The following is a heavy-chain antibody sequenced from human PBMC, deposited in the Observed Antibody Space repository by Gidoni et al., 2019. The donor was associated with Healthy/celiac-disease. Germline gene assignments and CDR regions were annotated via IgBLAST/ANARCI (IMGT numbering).Heavy chain of an antibody. Sequence: QVQLQQGCAGLLKPSETLSLTCAVYGGSFRGYYWSWIRQPPGKGLEWIGEINHSGSPNYNPSLKSRVTISVDTSKNQFSLKLSSVTAADTAVYYCARGRDRTNDSSGYYFARRFAWFDPWGQGTLVTVSS. V-gene: IGHV4-34*01. CDR1: GGSFRGYY. CDR3: ARGRDRTNDSSGYYFARRFAWFDP. D-gene: IGHD3-22*01. J-gene: IGHJ5*02. CDR2: INHSGSP.